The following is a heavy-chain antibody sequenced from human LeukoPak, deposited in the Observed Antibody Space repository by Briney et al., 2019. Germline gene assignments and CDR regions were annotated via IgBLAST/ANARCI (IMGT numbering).Heavy chain of an antibody. Sequence: GASVKVSCKASGYTFTSYDINWVRQAAGQGLEWMGWMNPNSGNTDYAQKFQGRVTMTRNTSISTAYMELSSLGSEDTGVYYCARGTSHYYDSSGYYFVPHWFDPWGQGTLVTVSS. CDR2: MNPNSGNT. CDR1: GYTFTSYD. CDR3: ARGTSHYYDSSGYYFVPHWFDP. J-gene: IGHJ5*02. D-gene: IGHD3-22*01. V-gene: IGHV1-8*01.